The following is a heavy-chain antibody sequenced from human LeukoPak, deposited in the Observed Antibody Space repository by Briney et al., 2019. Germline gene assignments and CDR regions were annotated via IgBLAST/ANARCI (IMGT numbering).Heavy chain of an antibody. CDR1: GYTFTSYD. V-gene: IGHV1-18*01. J-gene: IGHJ5*02. Sequence: ASVKVSCKASGYTFTSYDINWVRQAPGQGLEWMGWISAYNGNTNYAQKLQGRVTMTTDTSTSTAYMELRSLRSDDTAVYYCARSTMVRGVMGFWFDPWGQGTLVTVSS. CDR3: ARSTMVRGVMGFWFDP. CDR2: ISAYNGNT. D-gene: IGHD3-10*01.